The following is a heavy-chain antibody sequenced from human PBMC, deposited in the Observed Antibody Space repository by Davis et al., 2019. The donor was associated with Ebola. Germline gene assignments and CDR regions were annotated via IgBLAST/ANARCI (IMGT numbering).Heavy chain of an antibody. CDR2: IYYSGST. J-gene: IGHJ6*02. Sequence: SETLSLTCTVSGGSISSYYWSWIRQPPGKGLEWIGYIYYSGSTYYNPSLKSRVTISVDTSKNPFSLKLSSVTAADTAVYYCASGRYCSSTSCFYYYYYGMDVWGQGTTVTVSS. V-gene: IGHV4-59*06. CDR3: ASGRYCSSTSCFYYYYYGMDV. D-gene: IGHD2-2*01. CDR1: GGSISSYY.